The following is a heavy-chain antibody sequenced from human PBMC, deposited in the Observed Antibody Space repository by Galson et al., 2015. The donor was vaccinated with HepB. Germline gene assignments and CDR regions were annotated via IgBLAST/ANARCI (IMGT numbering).Heavy chain of an antibody. CDR3: ARVGSGWSGLDS. CDR2: TYHRSEWYN. D-gene: IGHD6-19*01. V-gene: IGHV6-1*01. Sequence: CAISGDSVSSNRAAWFWIRQSPSRGLEWLGRTYHRSEWYNDYAVSVKSRIIINSDTSKNQLSLHLNSVTPEDTAVYYCARVGSGWSGLDSWGQGILVTVSS. CDR1: GDSVSSNRAA. J-gene: IGHJ5*01.